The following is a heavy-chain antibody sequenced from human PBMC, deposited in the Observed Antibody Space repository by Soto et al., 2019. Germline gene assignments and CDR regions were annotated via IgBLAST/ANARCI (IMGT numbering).Heavy chain of an antibody. V-gene: IGHV1-18*01. CDR3: AREGPAPYYYYGMDV. J-gene: IGHJ6*02. CDR1: GYSFTTYG. Sequence: QVQLVQSRGEVKKPGASVKVSCKTSGYSFTTYGISWVRQAPGQGLEWMGWISGYNGNTNYAQKLKGRLTMTTDTSTSTAYMELRSLTSEDTAVYYCAREGPAPYYYYGMDVWGQGRTVTVSS. CDR2: ISGYNGNT.